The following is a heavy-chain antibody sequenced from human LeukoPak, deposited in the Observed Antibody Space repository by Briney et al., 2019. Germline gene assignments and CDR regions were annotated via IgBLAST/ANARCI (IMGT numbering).Heavy chain of an antibody. V-gene: IGHV1-18*01. D-gene: IGHD5-18*01. CDR1: GYTYTSYG. CDR2: ISAYNRNT. J-gene: IGHJ6*02. CDR3: ARDTAVAYYGMDV. Sequence: ASVNVSCKASGYTYTSYGISWELQAPAQGLEWMGWISAYNRNTNYAQKFQDRVTMTTDSSTTTAYMELRSLTSDDTALYYCARDTAVAYYGMDVWGQGTTVTVSS.